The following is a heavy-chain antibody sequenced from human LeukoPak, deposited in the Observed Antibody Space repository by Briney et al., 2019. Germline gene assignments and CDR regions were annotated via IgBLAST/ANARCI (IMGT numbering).Heavy chain of an antibody. CDR3: AKRPPSGSYSRSYYFDY. V-gene: IGHV3-23*01. CDR2: ISGSGGST. Sequence: GGSLRLSCAASGFTFSSYAMSWVRQAPGKGLEWVSAISGSGGSTYYADSVKGRFTISRDNSKNTLYLQMSSLRAEDTAVYYCAKRPPSGSYSRSYYFDYWGQGTLVTVSS. CDR1: GFTFSSYA. D-gene: IGHD1-26*01. J-gene: IGHJ4*02.